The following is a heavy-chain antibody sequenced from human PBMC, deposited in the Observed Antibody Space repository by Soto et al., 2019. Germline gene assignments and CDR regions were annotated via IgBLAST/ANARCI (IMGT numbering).Heavy chain of an antibody. CDR1: VGSIRSSCHY. CDR3: ARLHHHNYVYGYFEY. Sequence: SETLSFTCTVSVGSIRSSCHYLSWILHFPGMGLEWIGYIYYNWGTYYNPSLKSRVTISLDTSENQFSLRLNSVTDADTAMYYCARLHHHNYVYGYFEYWGQGAIVTFSS. CDR2: IYYNWGT. J-gene: IGHJ4*02. V-gene: IGHV4-31*03. D-gene: IGHD3-10*02.